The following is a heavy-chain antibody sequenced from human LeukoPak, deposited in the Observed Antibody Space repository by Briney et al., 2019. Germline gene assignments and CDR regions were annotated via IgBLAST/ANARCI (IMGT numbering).Heavy chain of an antibody. J-gene: IGHJ4*02. CDR3: AGYGSGWYVDY. D-gene: IGHD6-19*01. CDR2: IGVGGSNT. V-gene: IGHV3-23*01. CDR1: GFTFSTYA. Sequence: PGGSLRLSCAASGFTFSTYAMNWVRQAPGKGLEWVSTIGVGGSNTYYADSVKGRFTISRDNSKNTLYLQMNSLRADDTAVYYCAGYGSGWYVDYWGQGTLVTVSP.